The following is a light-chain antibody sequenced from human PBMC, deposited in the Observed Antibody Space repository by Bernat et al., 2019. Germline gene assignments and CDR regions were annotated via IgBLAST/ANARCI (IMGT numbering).Light chain of an antibody. J-gene: IGLJ3*02. CDR3: CAYAGNSAWV. Sequence: QSALTQPRSVSGSPGQSVTISCTGTSSDVGGYNYVSWYQQHPGKAPKLMIYDVNKRPSGVPDRFSGSKSGNTASLTISRLQAEDEADYYCCAYAGNSAWVFGGGTKVTV. CDR2: DVN. CDR1: SSDVGGYNY. V-gene: IGLV2-11*01.